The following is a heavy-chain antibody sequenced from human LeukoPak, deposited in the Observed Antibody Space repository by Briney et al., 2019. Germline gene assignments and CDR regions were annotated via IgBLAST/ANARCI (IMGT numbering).Heavy chain of an antibody. J-gene: IGHJ4*02. CDR3: ARDGRYCTNGVCYRSFDY. CDR2: IYHSGTT. CDR1: VYSISSGYY. Sequence: SETLSLTCAVSVYSISSGYYWGWIRQPPGKGLEWIGSIYHSGTTYYNPSLKSRVTISVDTSKNQFSLKLSSVTAADTAVYYCARDGRYCTNGVCYRSFDYWGQGTLVTVSS. D-gene: IGHD2-8*01. V-gene: IGHV4-38-2*02.